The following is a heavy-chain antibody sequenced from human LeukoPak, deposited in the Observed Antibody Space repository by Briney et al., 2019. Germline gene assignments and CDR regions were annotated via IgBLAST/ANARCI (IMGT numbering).Heavy chain of an antibody. Sequence: GGSLRLSCAASGFTVSSNYMSWVRQAPGRGLEWVSVIYSGGHTYYADSVKGRFTISRDNSKNSLFVQMNSLRAEDTAVYFCAKSRSGSANWALQIFDNWGQGTLVTVSS. CDR3: AKSRSGSANWALQIFDN. V-gene: IGHV3-53*01. CDR2: IYSGGHT. J-gene: IGHJ4*02. D-gene: IGHD1-1*01. CDR1: GFTVSSNY.